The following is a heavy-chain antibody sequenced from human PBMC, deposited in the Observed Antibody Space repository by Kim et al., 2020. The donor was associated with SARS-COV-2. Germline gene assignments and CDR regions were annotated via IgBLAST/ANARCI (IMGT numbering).Heavy chain of an antibody. D-gene: IGHD3-10*01. CDR1: GFSLNSYS. V-gene: IGHV3-48*04. Sequence: GGSLRLSCEASGFSLNSYSLSWVRQAPGKGLEWVSYFSYSGSTTVYADSLEGRFTMSRDNAKNSIHLQMDGLRPEDTAVYYCARAAGSYGWAGLDFWGPGTLVTVS. CDR2: FSYSGSTT. CDR3: ARAAGSYGWAGLDF. J-gene: IGHJ4*02.